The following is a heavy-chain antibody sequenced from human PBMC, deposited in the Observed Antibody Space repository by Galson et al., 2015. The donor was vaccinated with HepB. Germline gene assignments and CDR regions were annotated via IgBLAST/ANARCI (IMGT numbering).Heavy chain of an antibody. Sequence: SETLSLTCTVSGGSISSSSYYWGWIRQPPGKGLEWIGSIYYSGSTYYNPSLKSRVTISVDTSKNQFSLKLSSVTAADTAVYYCATREVDSSSPFDPWGQGTLVTVSS. J-gene: IGHJ5*02. V-gene: IGHV4-39*01. CDR1: GGSISSSSYY. CDR3: ATREVDSSSPFDP. D-gene: IGHD6-6*01. CDR2: IYYSGST.